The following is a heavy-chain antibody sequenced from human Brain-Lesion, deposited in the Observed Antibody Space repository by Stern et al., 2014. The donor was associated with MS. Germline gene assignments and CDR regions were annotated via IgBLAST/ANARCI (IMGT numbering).Heavy chain of an antibody. V-gene: IGHV3-74*02. CDR3: ARGERWFDS. Sequence: EMQLVESGGGLVQPGGSLRLSCAASGFTFSNYWMHWVRQAPGKGLVWVSRVNNDGRRTSYADSVKGRFTMSRDNAKNPLYLQMNSLRVEDTAIYYCARGERWFDSWGQGTLVTVSS. CDR1: GFTFSNYW. J-gene: IGHJ5*01. D-gene: IGHD3-10*01. CDR2: VNNDGRRT.